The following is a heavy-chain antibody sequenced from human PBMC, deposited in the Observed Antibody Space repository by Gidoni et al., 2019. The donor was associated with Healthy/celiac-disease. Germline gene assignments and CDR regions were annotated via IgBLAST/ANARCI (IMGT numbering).Heavy chain of an antibody. Sequence: QVQLVQSGAEVKKPGSSLKVSCKASGGTFSSYAISWVRQAPGQGLEWMGGIIPIFGTANYAQKFQGRVTITADKSTSTAYMELSSLRSEDTAVYYCAGQTIAVAGNYYYYYMDVWGKGTTVTVSS. V-gene: IGHV1-69*06. D-gene: IGHD6-19*01. CDR1: GGTFSSYA. J-gene: IGHJ6*03. CDR3: AGQTIAVAGNYYYYYMDV. CDR2: IIPIFGTA.